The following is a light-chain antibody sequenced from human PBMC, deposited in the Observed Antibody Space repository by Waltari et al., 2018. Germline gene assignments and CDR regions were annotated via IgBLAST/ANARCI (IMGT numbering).Light chain of an antibody. CDR2: RNN. Sequence: QSVLTQPPSASGTPGQSVTISCSGSSSTIGSYFVYWYQQLPGTAPKLLIYRNNQRPSGVPDRFSGSTSGTSASLAISGLRSEDEADYYCVVWDDSLSGRVFGGGTKLTVL. V-gene: IGLV1-47*01. CDR3: VVWDDSLSGRV. J-gene: IGLJ3*02. CDR1: SSTIGSYF.